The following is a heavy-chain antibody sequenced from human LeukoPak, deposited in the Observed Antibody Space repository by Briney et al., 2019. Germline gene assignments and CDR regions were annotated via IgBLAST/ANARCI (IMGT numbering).Heavy chain of an antibody. V-gene: IGHV4-34*01. Sequence: SETLSLTCAVYGGSFSGYYWSWIRQPPGKGLEWIGEINHSGSTNYNPSLKSRVTISVDTSKSQFSLKLSSVTAADTAVYYCARTYYDILTSNWFDPWGQGTLVTVSS. CDR1: GGSFSGYY. CDR2: INHSGST. CDR3: ARTYYDILTSNWFDP. D-gene: IGHD3-9*01. J-gene: IGHJ5*02.